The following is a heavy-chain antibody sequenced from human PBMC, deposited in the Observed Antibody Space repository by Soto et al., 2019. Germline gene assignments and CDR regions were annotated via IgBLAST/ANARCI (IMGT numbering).Heavy chain of an antibody. CDR1: GFTFSSYS. D-gene: IGHD3-9*01. CDR3: ARGIRYFDWLSPFDY. J-gene: IGHJ4*02. V-gene: IGHV3-21*01. Sequence: GSLRLSCAASGFTFSSYSMNWVRQAPGKGLEWVSSISSSSSYIYYADSVKGRFTISRDNAKNSLYLQMNSLRAEDTAVYYCARGIRYFDWLSPFDYWGQGTLLTV. CDR2: ISSSSSYI.